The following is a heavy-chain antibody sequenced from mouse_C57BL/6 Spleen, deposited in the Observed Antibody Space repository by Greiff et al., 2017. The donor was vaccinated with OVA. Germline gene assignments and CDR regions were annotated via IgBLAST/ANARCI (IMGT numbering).Heavy chain of an antibody. CDR3: ASSQLRLQDYAMDY. CDR1: GYTFTDYN. Sequence: DVKLQESGPELVKPGASVKIPCKASGYTFTDYNMDWVKQSHGKSLEWIGDINPNNGGTIYNQKFKGKATLTVDKSSSTAYMELRSLTSEDTAVYYCASSQLRLQDYAMDYWGQGTSVTVSS. CDR2: INPNNGGT. J-gene: IGHJ4*01. V-gene: IGHV1-18*01. D-gene: IGHD3-2*02.